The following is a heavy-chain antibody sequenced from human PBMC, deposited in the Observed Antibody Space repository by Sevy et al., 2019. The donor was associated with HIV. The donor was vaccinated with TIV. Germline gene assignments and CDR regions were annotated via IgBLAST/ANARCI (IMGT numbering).Heavy chain of an antibody. V-gene: IGHV3-33*01. CDR1: GFTFSTYG. CDR2: IWYDGSIK. Sequence: GGSLRLSCAASGFTFSTYGMHWVRQAPGKGLGWVAVIWYDGSIKYYADSVKGRFTISRDNSKNTLYLQMNSLRVEDTAVYYCARGDEWSNGNEYFQYWGQGTLVTVSS. CDR3: ARGDEWSNGNEYFQY. J-gene: IGHJ1*01. D-gene: IGHD3-3*01.